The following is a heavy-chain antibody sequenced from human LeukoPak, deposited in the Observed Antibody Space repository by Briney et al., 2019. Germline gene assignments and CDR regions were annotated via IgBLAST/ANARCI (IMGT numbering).Heavy chain of an antibody. CDR1: GFTFSSYS. CDR2: ISGSGGST. J-gene: IGHJ3*02. Sequence: PGGSLRLSCAASGFTFSSYSMNWVRQAPGKGLEWVSAISGSGGSTYYADSVKGRFTISRDNSKNTLYLQMNSLRAEDTAVYYCAKQNGGSYSSGAFDIWGQGTMVTVSS. CDR3: AKQNGGSYSSGAFDI. V-gene: IGHV3-23*01. D-gene: IGHD1-26*01.